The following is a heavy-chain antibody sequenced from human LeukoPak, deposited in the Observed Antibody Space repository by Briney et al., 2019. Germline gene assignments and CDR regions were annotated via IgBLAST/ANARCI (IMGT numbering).Heavy chain of an antibody. V-gene: IGHV4-38-2*02. CDR3: ARRGSRQTYSADIVVVPAVVN. J-gene: IGHJ4*02. CDR1: GYSISSGYY. CDR2: IYHSGST. Sequence: PSETLSLTCTVSGYSISSGYYWGWIRQPPGKGLEWIGSIYHSGSTYYNPSLKSRVTISVDTSKNQFSLKLSSVTAADTAVYYCARRGSRQTYSADIVVVPAVVNWGQGTLVTVSS. D-gene: IGHD2-2*01.